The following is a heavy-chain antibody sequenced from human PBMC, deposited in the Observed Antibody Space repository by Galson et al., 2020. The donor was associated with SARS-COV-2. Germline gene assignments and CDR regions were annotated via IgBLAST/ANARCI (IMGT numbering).Heavy chain of an antibody. CDR1: GFIFSDSP. Sequence: GGSLRLSCVASGFIFSDSPIHWVRLASGKGLAWLGRIRSKANNYATSYAASVKGRLTISRDAAKNTAFLQMNSLKVEDTAVYFCARVNPTSGSYYDAFDIWGQGTVVTVST. D-gene: IGHD3-10*01. CDR3: ARVNPTSGSYYDAFDI. J-gene: IGHJ3*02. V-gene: IGHV3-73*01. CDR2: IRSKANNYAT.